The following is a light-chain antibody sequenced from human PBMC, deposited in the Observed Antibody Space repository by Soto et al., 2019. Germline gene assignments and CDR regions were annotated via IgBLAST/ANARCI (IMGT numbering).Light chain of an antibody. J-gene: IGLJ3*02. V-gene: IGLV2-23*01. CDR2: EGS. CDR3: CSYAGSSTWV. CDR1: NSDVGSYNL. Sequence: QSALTQPASVSGSPGQSITISCTGTNSDVGSYNLVSWYQQHPGKAPKLLIYEGSKRPSGVSNRFSGSKSGNTASLTISGLQAEDEADYYCCSYAGSSTWVFGGATNLTVL.